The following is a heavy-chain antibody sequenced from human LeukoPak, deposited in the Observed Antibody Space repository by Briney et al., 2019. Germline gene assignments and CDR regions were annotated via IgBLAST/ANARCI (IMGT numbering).Heavy chain of an antibody. CDR1: GGPFSGYY. Sequence: PSETLSLTCAVYGGPFSGYYWSWIRQPPGKGLEWIGEINHSGSTNYNPSLKSRVTISVDTSKNQFSLKLSSVTAADTSVYYCARDRRDGNCLGYWGRGTQVSVSS. V-gene: IGHV4-34*01. CDR3: ARDRRDGNCLGY. J-gene: IGHJ4*02. CDR2: INHSGST. D-gene: IGHD5-24*01.